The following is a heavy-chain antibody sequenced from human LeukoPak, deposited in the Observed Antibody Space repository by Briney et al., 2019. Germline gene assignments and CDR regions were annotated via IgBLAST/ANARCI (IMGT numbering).Heavy chain of an antibody. J-gene: IGHJ3*02. D-gene: IGHD3-9*01. V-gene: IGHV3-30*04. Sequence: GGSLRLSCAASGFTFSSYAMHWVRQAPGKGLERVAVISYDGSNKYYADSVKGRFTISRDNSKNTLYLQMNSLRAEDTAVYYCARAISILTAEEDAFDIWGQGTMVTVSS. CDR2: ISYDGSNK. CDR3: ARAISILTAEEDAFDI. CDR1: GFTFSSYA.